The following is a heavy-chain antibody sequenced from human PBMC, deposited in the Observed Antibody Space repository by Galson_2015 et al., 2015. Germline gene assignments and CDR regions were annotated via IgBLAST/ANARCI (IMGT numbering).Heavy chain of an antibody. Sequence: SLRLSCAASGFTFSNAWMSWVRQAPGKGLGWVGRIKSKTDGGTTDYAAPVKGRFTISRDDSRNTLYLQMNSLKTEDTAVYYCTTGDGYNSWYWGQGTLVTVSS. V-gene: IGHV3-15*01. J-gene: IGHJ4*02. D-gene: IGHD5-24*01. CDR1: GFTFSNAW. CDR3: TTGDGYNSWY. CDR2: IKSKTDGGTT.